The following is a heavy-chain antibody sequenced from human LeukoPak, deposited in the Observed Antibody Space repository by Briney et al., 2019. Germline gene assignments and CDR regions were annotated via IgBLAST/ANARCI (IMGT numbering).Heavy chain of an antibody. CDR3: ARTTMVRGTYYMDV. D-gene: IGHD3-10*01. V-gene: IGHV4-59*12. J-gene: IGHJ6*03. CDR1: GGSISSYY. CDR2: IYYSGYT. Sequence: SETLSLTCTVPGGSISSYYWSWIRQPPGKGLEWIGYIYYSGYTNYNPSLKSRVTISVDTSKNQFSLKMRPVTAAGTAVYYCARTTMVRGTYYMDVWGKGTTVTISS.